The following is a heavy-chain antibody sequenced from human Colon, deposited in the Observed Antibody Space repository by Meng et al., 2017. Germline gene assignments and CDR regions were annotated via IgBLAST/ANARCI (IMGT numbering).Heavy chain of an antibody. J-gene: IGHJ5*02. V-gene: IGHV4-34*01. CDR3: ARGRYSGYLP. Sequence: QVQQQRWGAVMLKLSGTLPRPCAVYGGSFSGYYWSWIRQPPGKGLEWIGEINHSGSTNYNPSLKSRVTISVDTSKNQFSLKLSSVTAADTAVYYCARGRYSGYLPWGQGTLVTRLL. CDR2: INHSGST. D-gene: IGHD5-12*01. CDR1: GGSFSGYY.